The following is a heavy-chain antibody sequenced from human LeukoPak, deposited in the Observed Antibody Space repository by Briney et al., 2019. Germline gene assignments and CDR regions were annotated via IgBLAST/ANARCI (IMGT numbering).Heavy chain of an antibody. V-gene: IGHV3-15*01. D-gene: IGHD3-10*01. J-gene: IGHJ4*02. CDR2: IKSKTDGGTT. CDR1: GFTDSGLTFSSDW. CDR3: TTDSDRSNLWFGELLIDY. Sequence: PGGSLRLSCAGSGFTDSGLTFSSDWMSWVRQAPGKGLEWVGRIKSKTDGGTTDYAAPVKGRFTISRDDSKNTLYLQMNSLKTEDTAVYYCTTDSDRSNLWFGELLIDYWGQGTLVTVSS.